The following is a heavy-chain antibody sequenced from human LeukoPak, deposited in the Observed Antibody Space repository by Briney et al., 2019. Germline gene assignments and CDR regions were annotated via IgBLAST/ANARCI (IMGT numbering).Heavy chain of an antibody. J-gene: IGHJ3*02. CDR3: AKDNLRITMVRGARPRGAFDI. V-gene: IGHV3-23*01. CDR2: ISGSGGST. Sequence: GGSLRLSCAASGFTFSSYAMSLVRQAPGKGLEWVSPISGSGGSTYYADSVKGRFTISRDNSKNTLYLQMNSLRAEDTAVYYCAKDNLRITMVRGARPRGAFDIWGQGTMVTVSS. CDR1: GFTFSSYA. D-gene: IGHD3-10*01.